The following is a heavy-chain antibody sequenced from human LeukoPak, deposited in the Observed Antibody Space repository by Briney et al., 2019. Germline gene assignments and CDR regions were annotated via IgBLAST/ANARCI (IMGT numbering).Heavy chain of an antibody. CDR2: ISSTSYYI. CDR1: GFTFSRYT. J-gene: IGHJ4*02. Sequence: GGSLRLSCAASGFTFSRYTMNWVRQAPGKGLEWVSSISSTSYYIYYADSVKGRFTISRDNAKNSLHLQMNSLRAEDTAVYYCARDRPYSGSHGGDYWGQGTLVTVSS. CDR3: ARDRPYSGSHGGDY. D-gene: IGHD1-26*01. V-gene: IGHV3-21*04.